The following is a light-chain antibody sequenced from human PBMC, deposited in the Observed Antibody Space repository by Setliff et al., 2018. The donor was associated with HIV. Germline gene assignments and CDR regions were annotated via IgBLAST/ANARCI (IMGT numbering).Light chain of an antibody. CDR1: SSDVGGYNY. CDR2: AVS. V-gene: IGLV2-14*03. Sequence: ALTQPATVSGSPGQSITISCTGSSSDVGGYNYVSWYQQHPGKAPKLMIDAVSNRHSGVSNRFSGSKSGNTASLTISGLQAEDEADYYCSSYTSSTPLYVFGTGTKVTVL. J-gene: IGLJ1*01. CDR3: SSYTSSTPLYV.